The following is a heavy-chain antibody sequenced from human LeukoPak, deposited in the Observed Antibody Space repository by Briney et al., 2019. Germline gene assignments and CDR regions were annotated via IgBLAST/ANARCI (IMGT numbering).Heavy chain of an antibody. D-gene: IGHD2-2*01. CDR1: GGSISNYY. CDR3: ARIRPGASPYFDY. CDR2: IYYSGST. V-gene: IGHV4-59*01. J-gene: IGHJ4*02. Sequence: PSETLSLTCTVSGGSISNYYWSWIRQPPGKGLEWIGYIYYSGSTNYNPSLKSRVTISVDTSKNQFSLKLSSVTAADTAVYYCARIRPGASPYFDYWGQGTLVTVSS.